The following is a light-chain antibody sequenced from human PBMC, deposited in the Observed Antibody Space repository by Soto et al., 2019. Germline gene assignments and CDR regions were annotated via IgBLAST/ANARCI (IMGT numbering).Light chain of an antibody. Sequence: VLTQSPGTLSLSPGERATLSCRASQTVRNNYLAWYQQKPGQAPRLLIYDASSRATGIPDRFSGGGSGTDFTLTISSLQSEDFAVYYCQQYNNWPRTFGQGTKVDIK. CDR1: QTVRNNY. CDR3: QQYNNWPRT. J-gene: IGKJ1*01. V-gene: IGKV3-20*01. CDR2: DAS.